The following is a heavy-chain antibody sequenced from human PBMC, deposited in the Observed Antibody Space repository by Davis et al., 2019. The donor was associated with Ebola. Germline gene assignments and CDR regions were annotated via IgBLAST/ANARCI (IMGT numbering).Heavy chain of an antibody. CDR2: INWNSVFI. Sequence: SLKISCAVSGFTFSRYWMSWVRQAPGKGLEWVAGINWNSVFIVYVDSVKGRFTISRDNAKNSVYLQMNNLRVEDTALYYCAKGGDFPTSSLNHFYYGVDAWGQGTTVTVSS. J-gene: IGHJ6*02. CDR3: AKGGDFPTSSLNHFYYGVDA. D-gene: IGHD2-2*01. CDR1: GFTFSRYW. V-gene: IGHV3-9*01.